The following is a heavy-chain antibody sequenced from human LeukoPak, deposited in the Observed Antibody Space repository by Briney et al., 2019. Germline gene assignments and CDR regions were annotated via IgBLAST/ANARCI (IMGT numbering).Heavy chain of an antibody. J-gene: IGHJ4*02. CDR2: INSDGSST. CDR1: GFTFSSYW. CDR3: ARGYYGSGSYYNPLDY. D-gene: IGHD3-10*01. V-gene: IGHV3-74*01. Sequence: GGSLRLSCAASGFTFSSYWMHWVRQAPGKGLVWVSRINSDGSSTSYADSVKGRFTISRDNAKNTLYLQMNSLRAEDTAVYYCARGYYGSGSYYNPLDYWGQGTLVTVSS.